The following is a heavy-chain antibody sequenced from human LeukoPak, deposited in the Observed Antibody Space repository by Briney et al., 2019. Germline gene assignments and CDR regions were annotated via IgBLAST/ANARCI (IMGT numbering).Heavy chain of an antibody. V-gene: IGHV3-30*02. J-gene: IGHJ4*02. CDR3: AKDDGDRRWFGWCFDC. D-gene: IGHD3-10*01. CDR2: IRYDGSNK. CDR1: GFTFSSYG. Sequence: GGSLRLSCAASGFTFSSYGMHWVRQAPGKGLEWVAFIRYDGSNKYYADSVKGRFTISRDNSKNTLYLQMNSLRAEDTAVYYCAKDDGDRRWFGWCFDCWGQGTLVTVSS.